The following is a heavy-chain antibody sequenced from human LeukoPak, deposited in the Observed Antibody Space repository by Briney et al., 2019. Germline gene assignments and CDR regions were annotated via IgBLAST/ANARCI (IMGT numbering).Heavy chain of an antibody. D-gene: IGHD7-27*01. J-gene: IGHJ4*02. CDR3: AKPVLESDGDYFDY. CDR2: ISGSGGST. V-gene: IGHV3-23*01. Sequence: GGSLRLSCAASGFTFSSHWMHWVRQAPGKGLVWVSAISGSGGSTYYADSVKGRFTISRDNSKNTLYLQMNSLRAEDTAVYYCAKPVLESDGDYFDYWGQGTLVTVSS. CDR1: GFTFSSHW.